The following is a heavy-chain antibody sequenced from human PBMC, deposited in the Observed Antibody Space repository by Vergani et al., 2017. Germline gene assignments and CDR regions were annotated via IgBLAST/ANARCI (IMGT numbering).Heavy chain of an antibody. D-gene: IGHD4-23*01. Sequence: QVQLQESGPGLVKPSQTLSLTCTVSGSSFSTGGQSWTWLRQSAGKGLEWIGRIYTSGATNYNPSLRSRAIMSVDASKKQFSLKLTSVTAADTAVYYCARVGSTTTVVTPGGNYYYYGMDVWGQGTTVTVSS. V-gene: IGHV4-61*02. J-gene: IGHJ6*02. CDR1: GSSFSTGGQS. CDR3: ARVGSTTTVVTPGGNYYYYGMDV. CDR2: IYTSGAT.